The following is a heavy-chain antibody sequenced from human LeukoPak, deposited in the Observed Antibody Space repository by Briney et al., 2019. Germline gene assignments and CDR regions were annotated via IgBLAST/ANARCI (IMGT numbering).Heavy chain of an antibody. V-gene: IGHV3-33*01. CDR3: ARGGYGDSRPFDY. J-gene: IGHJ4*02. CDR2: IWYDGSNK. CDR1: GFTFSSYG. D-gene: IGHD4-17*01. Sequence: GGSLRLSCAASGFTFSSYGMHWVRQAPGKGLEWVAVIWYDGSNKYYADSVKGRFTISRDNSKNTLYLQMNSLRAEDTAVYYCARGGYGDSRPFDYWGQGTLVTVSP.